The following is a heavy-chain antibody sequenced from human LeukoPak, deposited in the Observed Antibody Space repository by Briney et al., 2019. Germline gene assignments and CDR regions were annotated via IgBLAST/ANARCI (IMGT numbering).Heavy chain of an antibody. Sequence: ASVKVSCKASGYTFTNYAMNWVRQAPGQGLEWMGWINTHTGNPTYAQGFTGHFVFSLDTSVTTAYLQISSLKAEDTAVYYCAREYIDPTLGDNGWGSYIDYWGQGTLVTVSS. CDR1: GYTFTNYA. CDR3: AREYIDPTLGDNGWGSYIDY. CDR2: INTHTGNP. V-gene: IGHV7-4-1*02. D-gene: IGHD3-10*01. J-gene: IGHJ4*02.